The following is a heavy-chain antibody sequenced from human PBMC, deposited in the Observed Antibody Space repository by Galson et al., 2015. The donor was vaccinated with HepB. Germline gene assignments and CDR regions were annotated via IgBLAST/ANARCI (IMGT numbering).Heavy chain of an antibody. D-gene: IGHD6-25*01. Sequence: SVKVSCKASGYTFTGYYINWLRQAPGQGLEWMGRINPNSGGTSYAQKFQGRVTMTRDTSITTAYMELSRLRSDDTAVYYCARDKVSGHFDYWGQGTLVSVSS. J-gene: IGHJ4*02. CDR3: ARDKVSGHFDY. CDR2: INPNSGGT. CDR1: GYTFTGYY. V-gene: IGHV1-2*06.